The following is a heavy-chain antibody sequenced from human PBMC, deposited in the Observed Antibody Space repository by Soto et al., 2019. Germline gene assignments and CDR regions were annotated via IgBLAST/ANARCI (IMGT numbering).Heavy chain of an antibody. J-gene: IGHJ4*02. V-gene: IGHV4-59*01. Sequence: SETLSLTCTVSGGSISSYYWSWIRQPPGKGLEWIGYIYYSGSTNYNPSLKSRVTISVDTSKNQFSLKLSSVTAADTAVYYCARDRGYYGSSGYFDYWGQGTLVTVSS. CDR3: ARDRGYYGSSGYFDY. CDR2: IYYSGST. D-gene: IGHD3-22*01. CDR1: GGSISSYY.